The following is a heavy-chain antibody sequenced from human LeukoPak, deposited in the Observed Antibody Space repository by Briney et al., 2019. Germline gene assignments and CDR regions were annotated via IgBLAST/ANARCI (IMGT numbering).Heavy chain of an antibody. Sequence: PGGSLRLSCAASGFTFGSYWMSWVRQAPGKWREWVANIKQEASEKYYVYSVKGRFTISRDNANNSLYLQMNSLSAEATAVYYCASDLYYYGSGSYYYYYYGMDVWGQGTTVTVSS. V-gene: IGHV3-7*01. CDR3: ASDLYYYGSGSYYYYYYGMDV. CDR2: IKQEASEK. CDR1: GFTFGSYW. J-gene: IGHJ6*02. D-gene: IGHD3-10*01.